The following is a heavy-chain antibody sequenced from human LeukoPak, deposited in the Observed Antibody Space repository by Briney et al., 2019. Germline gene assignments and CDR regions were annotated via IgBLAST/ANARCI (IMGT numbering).Heavy chain of an antibody. CDR1: GFTFSSYA. Sequence: GGSLRLSCAASGFTFSSYAMSWVRQAPGKGLEWVSAISGSGGSTYYADSVKGRFTISRDNSKNTLYLQLNSLRAEDTAVYYCSKDGSWKQEWFDYWGQGTLVTVSS. J-gene: IGHJ4*02. V-gene: IGHV3-23*01. CDR3: SKDGSWKQEWFDY. D-gene: IGHD3-10*01. CDR2: ISGSGGST.